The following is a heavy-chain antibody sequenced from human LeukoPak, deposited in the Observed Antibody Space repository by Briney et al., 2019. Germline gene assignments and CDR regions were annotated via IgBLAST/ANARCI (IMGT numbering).Heavy chain of an antibody. CDR1: GFTFSSYW. Sequence: GGSLRLTCAASGFTFSSYWMHWVRQAPGKGLVWVSRINSDGSSTSYADSVKGRFTISRDNAKNTLYLQMNSLRAEDTAVYYRARAAGSYSKYYYYYMDVWGKGTTVTISS. V-gene: IGHV3-74*01. J-gene: IGHJ6*03. CDR2: INSDGSST. D-gene: IGHD1-26*01. CDR3: ARAAGSYSKYYYYYMDV.